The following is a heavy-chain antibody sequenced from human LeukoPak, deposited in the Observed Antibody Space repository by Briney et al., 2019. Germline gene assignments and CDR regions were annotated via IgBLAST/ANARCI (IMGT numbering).Heavy chain of an antibody. J-gene: IGHJ4*02. D-gene: IGHD3-22*01. V-gene: IGHV4-39*01. CDR2: LYYSGST. CDR1: GGSVSSSSY. CDR3: ARNYYDGSGYFW. Sequence: PSQTLSLTCTVSGGSVSSSSYWVWIRQPPGKGLEWIGSLYYSGSTHYNPSLKSRVTIPVDTSKKQSSLRLSSVTAADTAVYYCARNYYDGSGYFWWGQGTLVTVSS.